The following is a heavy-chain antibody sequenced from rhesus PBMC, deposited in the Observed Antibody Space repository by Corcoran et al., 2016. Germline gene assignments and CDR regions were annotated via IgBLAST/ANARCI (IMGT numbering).Heavy chain of an antibody. Sequence: EVQLVQSGAEVKRPGESLQISCKTSGYSFTSYWISWVRQMPGKGLEWKGAVDPRYSETRYNPSVQGQGTISAEKASSTAYLQWSRLKASDTATYYCAKSRDSSGWAGDYWGQGVLVTVSS. CDR1: GYSFTSYW. D-gene: IGHD6-31*01. CDR3: AKSRDSSGWAGDY. CDR2: VDPRYSET. J-gene: IGHJ4*01. V-gene: IGHV5-20*01.